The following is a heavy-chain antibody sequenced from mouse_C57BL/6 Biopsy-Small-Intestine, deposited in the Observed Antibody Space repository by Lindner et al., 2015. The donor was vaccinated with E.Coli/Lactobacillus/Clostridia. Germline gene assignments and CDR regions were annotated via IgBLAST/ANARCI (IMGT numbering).Heavy chain of an antibody. Sequence: SVKVSCKASGYTFNSQTHVIHWVRQAPGQGLEWMGWIHAGNGNTQYLWKFQGRVTLTRDTAASTAYMELSSLRSEDTAVYYCARVRFDSSGYYYFDYWGQGTLVTVSS. CDR2: IHAGNGNT. J-gene: IGHJ2*01. CDR1: GYTFNSQTHV. V-gene: IGHV1-84*02. CDR3: ARVRFDSSGYYYFDY. D-gene: IGHD1-1*01.